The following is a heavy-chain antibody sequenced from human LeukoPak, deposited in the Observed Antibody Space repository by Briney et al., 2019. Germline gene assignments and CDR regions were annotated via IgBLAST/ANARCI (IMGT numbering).Heavy chain of an antibody. CDR1: GFTFSSYA. CDR3: SAMLRS. D-gene: IGHD5-18*01. V-gene: IGHV3-30-3*01. J-gene: IGHJ4*02. Sequence: GGSLRLSCAASGFTFSSYAMHWVRQAPGKGLEWVAVISYDGSNKYYADSVKGRFTISRDNSKNTLYLQMNSLRAEDTAVYYCSAMLRSWGQGTLVVVSS. CDR2: ISYDGSNK.